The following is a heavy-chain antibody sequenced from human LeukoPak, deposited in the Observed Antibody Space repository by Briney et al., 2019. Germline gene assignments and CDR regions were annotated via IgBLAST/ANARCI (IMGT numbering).Heavy chain of an antibody. V-gene: IGHV4-34*01. CDR2: INHSGST. J-gene: IGHJ6*03. CDR1: GGSFSGYY. CDR3: ARVRTAMVRYYYYYYMDV. D-gene: IGHD5-18*01. Sequence: PSETLSLTCAAYGGSFSGYYWSWIRQPPGKGLEWIGEINHSGSTNYNPSLKSRVTISVDTSKNQFSLKLSSVTAADTAVYYCARVRTAMVRYYYYYYMDVWGKGTTVTVSS.